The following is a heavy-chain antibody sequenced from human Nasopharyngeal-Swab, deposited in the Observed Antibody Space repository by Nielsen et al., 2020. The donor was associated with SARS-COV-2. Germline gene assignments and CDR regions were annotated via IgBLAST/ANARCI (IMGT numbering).Heavy chain of an antibody. D-gene: IGHD3-10*01. CDR2: ISYDGSNK. CDR3: AKEPAMVRGRVHYYYYGMDV. V-gene: IGHV3-30*18. J-gene: IGHJ6*02. CDR1: GFTFSSCG. Sequence: GESLKISCAASGFTFSSCGMHWVRQAPGKGLEGVAVISYDGSNKYYADSVKGRFTISRDNSKNTLYLQMNSLRAEDTAVYYCAKEPAMVRGRVHYYYYGMDVWGQGTTVTVSS.